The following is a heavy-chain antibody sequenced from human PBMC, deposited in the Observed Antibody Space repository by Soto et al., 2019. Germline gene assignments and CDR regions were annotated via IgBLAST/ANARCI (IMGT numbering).Heavy chain of an antibody. D-gene: IGHD6-13*01. Sequence: SETLSLTCTVAGGSISSRSYYCGWIRQPPGKGLEWIGSIYYSGSTYYNPSLKRPCTISVDTSKNTFSMTLSSVPAADTVLYYCARYSRSRIHPFQPWGQGT. CDR1: GGSISSRSYY. CDR2: IYYSGST. J-gene: IGHJ1*01. V-gene: IGHV4-39*01. CDR3: ARYSRSRIHPFQP.